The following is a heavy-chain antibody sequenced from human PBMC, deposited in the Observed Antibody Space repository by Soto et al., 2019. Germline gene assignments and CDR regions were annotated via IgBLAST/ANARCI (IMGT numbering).Heavy chain of an antibody. CDR2: IWNDGSNK. D-gene: IGHD5-12*01. J-gene: IGHJ6*02. CDR1: GFTFRDHA. CDR3: ARALFPDVDIYAMDV. V-gene: IGHV3-33*01. Sequence: LRLSCAASGFTFRDHAMHWVRQAPGKGREWLAIIWNDGSNKFYAGSVQGRFTISRDNSKNTVYLQMNTLSAEDTAAYYCARALFPDVDIYAMDVWGQGTTVTVSS.